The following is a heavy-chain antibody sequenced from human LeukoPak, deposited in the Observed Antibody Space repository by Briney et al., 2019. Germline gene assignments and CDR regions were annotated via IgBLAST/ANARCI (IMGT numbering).Heavy chain of an antibody. D-gene: IGHD2-2*01. CDR2: IYHSGST. J-gene: IGHJ6*03. Sequence: PSETLSLTCAVSGGSISSGGYSWSWIRQPPGKGLEWIGYIYHSGSTYYNPSLKSRVTISVDRSKNQFSLKLSSVTAADTAVYYCARLGYCSSTSCLVDYYYYYYMDVWGKGTTVTVSS. CDR3: ARLGYCSSTSCLVDYYYYYYMDV. V-gene: IGHV4-30-2*01. CDR1: GGSISSGGYS.